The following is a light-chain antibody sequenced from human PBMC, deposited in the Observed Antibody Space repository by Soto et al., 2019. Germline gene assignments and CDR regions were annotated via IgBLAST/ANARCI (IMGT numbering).Light chain of an antibody. Sequence: SVLTQPPSASGSPGQSVTISCTGTSSDIGTYDYVSWYQHLPDKAPKLIIYEVSKRPSGVPDRFSGSKSGNTASLIVSGLQAEDEGDYYCCSYGGGNNFYVFGTGTTLTVL. CDR2: EVS. V-gene: IGLV2-8*01. CDR3: CSYGGGNNFYV. J-gene: IGLJ1*01. CDR1: SSDIGTYDY.